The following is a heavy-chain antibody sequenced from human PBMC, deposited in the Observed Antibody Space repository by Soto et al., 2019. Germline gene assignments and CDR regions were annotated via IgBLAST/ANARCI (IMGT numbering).Heavy chain of an antibody. J-gene: IGHJ1*01. V-gene: IGHV4-61*01. CDR2: IYYSRST. Sequence: QVQLQESGPGLVKPSETLSLTCTVSGGSVSSGSYYWSWIRQPPGKGLEGIGYIYYSRSTNYKHSRKGRVSIAVDTSKNQSSLKLSSVTAADTGVYYCARDDYSESSDWGQGTLVTVSS. CDR1: GGSVSSGSYY. D-gene: IGHD3-22*01. CDR3: ARDDYSESSD.